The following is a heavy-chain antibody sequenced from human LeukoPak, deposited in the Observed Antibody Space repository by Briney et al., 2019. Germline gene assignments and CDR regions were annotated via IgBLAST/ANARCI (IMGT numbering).Heavy chain of an antibody. Sequence: GRSLRLSCAASGFTFSGYGMHWVRQAPGKGLEWVAVIWYDGSNKYYADSVKGRFTISRDNSKNTLYLQMNSLRAEDTAVYYCARDDGSGSYIDYWGQGTLVTVSS. CDR1: GFTFSGYG. D-gene: IGHD1-26*01. CDR3: ARDDGSGSYIDY. V-gene: IGHV3-33*01. CDR2: IWYDGSNK. J-gene: IGHJ4*02.